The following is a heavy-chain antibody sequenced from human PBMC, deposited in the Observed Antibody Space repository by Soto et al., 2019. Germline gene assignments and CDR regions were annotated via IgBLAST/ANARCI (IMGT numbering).Heavy chain of an antibody. J-gene: IGHJ5*02. Sequence: QVQLVQSGAEVKKPGSSVKVSCKASGGTFSSYTISWVRQAPGQGLEWMGRIIPILGIANYAQKFQGRVTITADKATSTAYMEMGSLRSEDTAVYYCESDLEGDSSGIIATWFDPWGQGTLVTVSS. CDR3: ESDLEGDSSGIIATWFDP. CDR2: IIPILGIA. V-gene: IGHV1-69*02. CDR1: GGTFSSYT. D-gene: IGHD6-19*01.